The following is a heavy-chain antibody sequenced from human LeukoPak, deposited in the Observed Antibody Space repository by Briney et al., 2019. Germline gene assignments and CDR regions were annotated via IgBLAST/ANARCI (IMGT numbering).Heavy chain of an antibody. CDR3: VKDSGTNYDSRGFLPHFDY. J-gene: IGHJ4*02. CDR2: INWNGDGT. D-gene: IGHD3-22*01. Sequence: GGSLRLSCAASGFTFDDYGMSWVRQAPGKGLEWVSSINWNGDGTGYAQSVKGRFTISRDNAKNSLYLQMNSLRAEDTALYYCVKDSGTNYDSRGFLPHFDYWGQGTLVTVSP. V-gene: IGHV3-20*04. CDR1: GFTFDDYG.